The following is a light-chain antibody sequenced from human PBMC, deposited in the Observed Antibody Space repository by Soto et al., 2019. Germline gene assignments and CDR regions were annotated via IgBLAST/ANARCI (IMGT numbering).Light chain of an antibody. V-gene: IGKV2-24*01. J-gene: IGKJ3*01. Sequence: EIVMTQTPLSSPVTLGQPASISCRSSQSLLHNNGNTYLSWLQQRPGQPPRPLIYEASNRFPGGPKRFSGSWAGTDFTLIISRVEAEDVGVYYCMQATQYPFTFGPGTKVDIK. CDR1: QSLLHNNGNTY. CDR3: MQATQYPFT. CDR2: EAS.